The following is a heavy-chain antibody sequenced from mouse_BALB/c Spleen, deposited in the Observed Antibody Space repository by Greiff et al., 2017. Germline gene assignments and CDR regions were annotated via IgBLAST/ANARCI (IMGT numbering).Heavy chain of an antibody. V-gene: IGHV5-6-3*01. D-gene: IGHD1-1*01. Sequence: EVKVVESGGGLVQPGGSLKLSCAASGFTFSSYGMSWVRQTPDKRLELVATINSNGGSTYYPDSVKGRFTISRDNAKNTLYLQMSSLKSEDTAMYYCTRGGDYGGEYFDVWGAGTTVTVSS. CDR1: GFTFSSYG. CDR3: TRGGDYGGEYFDV. J-gene: IGHJ1*01. CDR2: INSNGGST.